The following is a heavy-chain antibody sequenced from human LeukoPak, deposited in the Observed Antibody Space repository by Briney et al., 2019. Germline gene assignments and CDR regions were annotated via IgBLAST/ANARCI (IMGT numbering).Heavy chain of an antibody. J-gene: IGHJ4*02. CDR2: IYYSGST. V-gene: IGHV4-59*12. D-gene: IGHD3-10*01. CDR1: GGSISSYY. CDR3: ARGAGSGSYYTIDY. Sequence: SETPSLTCTVSGGSISSYYWSWIRQPPGKGLEWIGYIYYSGSTNYNPSLKSRVTISVDTSKNQFSLKLSSVTAADTAVYYCARGAGSGSYYTIDYWGQGTLVTVSS.